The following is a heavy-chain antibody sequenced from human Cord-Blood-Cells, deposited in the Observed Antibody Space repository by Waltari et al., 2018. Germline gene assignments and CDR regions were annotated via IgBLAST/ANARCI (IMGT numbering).Heavy chain of an antibody. CDR3: SRMRREYSRSFGAFDI. Sequence: QVTLRESGPALVKPTQTLTLTCTFSGFSLSTSGMCVSWICQPPGKALEWLARIDWDGDKYYSTTLKDRANNAKETSKNPVVLKMTNKEPVDTATYFFSRMRREYSRSFGAFDIWGQRTMVTVSS. D-gene: IGHD6-6*01. CDR2: IDWDGDK. V-gene: IGHV2-70*15. J-gene: IGHJ3*02. CDR1: GFSLSTSGMC.